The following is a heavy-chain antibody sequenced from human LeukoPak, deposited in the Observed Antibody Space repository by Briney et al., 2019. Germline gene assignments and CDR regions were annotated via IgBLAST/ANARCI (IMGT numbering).Heavy chain of an antibody. J-gene: IGHJ3*02. CDR2: INPSGGST. V-gene: IGHV1-46*01. CDR3: ARGRNYYDSSGYYYEGDAFDI. Sequence: GASVKVSCKASGYTFTSYYMHWVRQAPGQGLEWTGIINPSGGSTSYAQKFQGRVTMTRDTSTSTVYMELSSLRSEDTAVYYCARGRNYYDSSGYYYEGDAFDIWGQGTMVTVSS. D-gene: IGHD3-22*01. CDR1: GYTFTSYY.